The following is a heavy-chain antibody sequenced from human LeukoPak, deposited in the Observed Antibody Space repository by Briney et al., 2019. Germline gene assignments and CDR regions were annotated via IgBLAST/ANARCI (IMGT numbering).Heavy chain of an antibody. Sequence: GGSLRLSCAASGFTSSFDSMNWVRQAPGKGLEWVSYISSGSSTIYYADSVKGRFNISRDNAKNSLCLRTNSLRDEDTAIYYCARGDFDYWGQGTLVTVSS. J-gene: IGHJ4*02. CDR3: ARGDFDY. CDR1: GFTSSFDS. V-gene: IGHV3-48*02. CDR2: ISSGSSTI.